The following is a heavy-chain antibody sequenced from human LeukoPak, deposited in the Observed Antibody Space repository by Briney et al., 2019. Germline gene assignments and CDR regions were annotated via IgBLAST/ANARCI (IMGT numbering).Heavy chain of an antibody. CDR3: ARAPIPYDRSRTDYRFDP. CDR1: GGSISSSTYY. Sequence: KPSETLSLTCTVSGGSISSSTYYWDWIRQPPGKGLEWIGNFYDSGSTWYNSSLKSRVTISGDTSKNQFSLKLTSVTAADTAVYYCARAPIPYDRSRTDYRFDPWGQGTLVTVAS. V-gene: IGHV4-39*07. J-gene: IGHJ5*02. D-gene: IGHD3-16*01. CDR2: FYDSGST.